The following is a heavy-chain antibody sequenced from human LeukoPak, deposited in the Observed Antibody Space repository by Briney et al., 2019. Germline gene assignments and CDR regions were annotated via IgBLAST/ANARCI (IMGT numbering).Heavy chain of an antibody. CDR2: INHSGST. CDR1: GGSFSGYY. Sequence: SETLSLTCAVYGGSFSGYYWSWIRQPPGKGLEWIGEINHSGSTDYNPSLKSRVTISVDTSKNQFPLKLSSVTAADTAVYYCARSRAARYLGFDPWGQGTLVTVSS. D-gene: IGHD6-6*01. CDR3: ARSRAARYLGFDP. V-gene: IGHV4-34*01. J-gene: IGHJ5*02.